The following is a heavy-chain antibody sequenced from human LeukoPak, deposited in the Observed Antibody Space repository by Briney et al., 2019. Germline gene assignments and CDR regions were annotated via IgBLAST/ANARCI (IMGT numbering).Heavy chain of an antibody. D-gene: IGHD6-13*01. V-gene: IGHV3-7*01. Sequence: PGGSLRLSCAASGFTFNIYWMSWVRQAPGKGLEWVANIKEDGSVKYYVDSVKGRFTISRDNSKNTLFLQMNSLRAEDTAVYYCARSYSSSQSNCFDPWGQGTLVTVSS. J-gene: IGHJ5*02. CDR3: ARSYSSSQSNCFDP. CDR1: GFTFNIYW. CDR2: IKEDGSVK.